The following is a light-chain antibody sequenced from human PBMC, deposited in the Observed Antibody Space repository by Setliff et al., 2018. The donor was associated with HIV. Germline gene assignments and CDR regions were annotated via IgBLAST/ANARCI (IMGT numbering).Light chain of an antibody. CDR3: ASWDVGLNAFYV. J-gene: IGLJ1*01. Sequence: QSVLTQPPSVSGAPGQRVTISCTGSSSNIGAGYDVHWYQQLPGTAPKLLIYGNNNRPSGVPDRFSGSKSGASASLAITGLQAEDEAEYYCASWDVGLNAFYVFGTGTKVTVL. V-gene: IGLV1-40*01. CDR1: SSNIGAGYD. CDR2: GNN.